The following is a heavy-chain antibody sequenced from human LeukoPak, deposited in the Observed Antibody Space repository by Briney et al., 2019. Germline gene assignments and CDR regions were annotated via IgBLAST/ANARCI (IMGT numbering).Heavy chain of an antibody. Sequence: ASVKASCKASGYTFTSYYMHWVRHAPGQGLEWMGIINPSGGSTSYAQKFQGRVTMTRDTSTSTVYMELSSLRSEDTAVYYCARPSRDPSYYYYMDVWGKGTTVTVSS. CDR2: INPSGGST. V-gene: IGHV1-46*01. J-gene: IGHJ6*03. CDR1: GYTFTSYY. CDR3: ARPSRDPSYYYYMDV.